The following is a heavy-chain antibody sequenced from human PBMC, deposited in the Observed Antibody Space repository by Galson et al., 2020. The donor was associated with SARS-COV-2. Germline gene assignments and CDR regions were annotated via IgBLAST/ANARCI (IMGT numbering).Heavy chain of an antibody. CDR3: ASEGLIWIGELNYNYGMDV. V-gene: IGHV1-2*02. D-gene: IGHD3-10*01. CDR2: INPNSGGT. CDR1: GYTFTGYY. Sequence: ASVKVSCKASGYTFTGYYMHWVRQAPGQGLEWMGWINPNSGGTNYAQKFQGRVTMTRDTSISTAYMELSRLRSDDTAVYYCASEGLIWIGELNYNYGMDVWGQGTTVTVSS. J-gene: IGHJ6*02.